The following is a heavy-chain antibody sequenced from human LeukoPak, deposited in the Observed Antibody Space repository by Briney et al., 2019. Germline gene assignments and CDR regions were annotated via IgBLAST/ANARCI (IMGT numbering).Heavy chain of an antibody. CDR1: GYTFKDYY. CDR2: MNPDGGRT. V-gene: IGHV1-2*02. D-gene: IGHD1-26*01. CDR3: TRNLVGYDPFDI. Sequence: ASVKVSCKASGYTFKDYYIHWVRQVPGQGLEWMGRMNPDGGRTDYAQNFQGRVTMTSDMSIDTAYLDLTRLTSDDTATYFCTRNLVGYDPFDIWGQGTLVTVSS. J-gene: IGHJ3*02.